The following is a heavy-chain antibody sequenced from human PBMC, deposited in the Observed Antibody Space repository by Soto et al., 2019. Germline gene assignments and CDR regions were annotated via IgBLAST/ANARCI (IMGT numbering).Heavy chain of an antibody. CDR1: GYSFTSYW. CDR2: IYPGDSDT. Sequence: GESLKISCKGSGYSFTSYWIGWVRQMPGKGLEWMGIIYPGDSDTRYSPSFQGQVTISADKSISTAYLQWSSLKASDTAMYYCARHMHGATYYYDSSGLDAFDIWGQGTMVTVSS. V-gene: IGHV5-51*01. CDR3: ARHMHGATYYYDSSGLDAFDI. D-gene: IGHD3-22*01. J-gene: IGHJ3*02.